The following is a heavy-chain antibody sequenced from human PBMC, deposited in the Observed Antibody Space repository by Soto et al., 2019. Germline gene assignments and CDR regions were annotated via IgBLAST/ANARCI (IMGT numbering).Heavy chain of an antibody. Sequence: SETLSLTCTVSGGSISSYYWSWIRQPPGKGLEWIGYIYYSGSTNYNPSLKSRVTISVDTSKNQFSLKLSSVTAADTAVYYCASSLYNWNYGNFDYWGQGTLVTVSS. CDR3: ASSLYNWNYGNFDY. D-gene: IGHD1-7*01. J-gene: IGHJ4*02. CDR2: IYYSGST. V-gene: IGHV4-59*01. CDR1: GGSISSYY.